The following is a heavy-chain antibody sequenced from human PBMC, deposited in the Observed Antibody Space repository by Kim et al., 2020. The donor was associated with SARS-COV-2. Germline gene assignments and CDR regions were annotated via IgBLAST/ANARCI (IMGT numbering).Heavy chain of an antibody. CDR2: INPSGGST. CDR1: GYTFTSYY. J-gene: IGHJ3*02. Sequence: ASVKVSCKASGYTFTSYYMHWVRQDPGQGLEWMGIINPSGGSTSYAQKFQGRVTMTRDTSTSTVYMELSSLRSEDTAVYYCARDRGGITIFGVVLMQPNSGGGAFDIRGQGTRVTVSS. V-gene: IGHV1-46*01. CDR3: ARDRGGITIFGVVLMQPNSGGGAFDI. D-gene: IGHD3-3*01.